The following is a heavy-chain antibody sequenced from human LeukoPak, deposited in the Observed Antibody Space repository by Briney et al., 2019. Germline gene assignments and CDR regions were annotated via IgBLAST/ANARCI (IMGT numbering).Heavy chain of an antibody. Sequence: GGSLRLSCAASGFTFSCYAMHWVRQAPGKGLEWVAVISYDGTNKYYADSVKGRFTISRDNSKNTLYLQMNSLRAEDTAVYFCASISGASWGDYWGQGTLVTVSS. CDR1: GFTFSCYA. D-gene: IGHD3-16*01. CDR3: ASISGASWGDY. J-gene: IGHJ4*02. V-gene: IGHV3-30-3*01. CDR2: ISYDGTNK.